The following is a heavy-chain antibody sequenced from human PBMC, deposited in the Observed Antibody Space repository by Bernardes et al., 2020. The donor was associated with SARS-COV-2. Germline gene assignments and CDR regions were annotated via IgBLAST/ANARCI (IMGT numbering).Heavy chain of an antibody. J-gene: IGHJ4*02. Sequence: GESLKISCKGSGYSFTRYWIAWVRQMPGKGLEWMGIIYPDDSDTRYSPSFQGQVTISADKSINTAYLQWSSLKASDTAIYFCARPLTIAAATPPFDYWGQGALIIVSS. CDR1: GYSFTRYW. CDR2: IYPDDSDT. D-gene: IGHD6-25*01. CDR3: ARPLTIAAATPPFDY. V-gene: IGHV5-51*01.